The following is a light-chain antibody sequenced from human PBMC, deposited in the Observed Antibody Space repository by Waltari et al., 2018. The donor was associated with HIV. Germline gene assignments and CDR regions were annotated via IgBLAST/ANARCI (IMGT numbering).Light chain of an antibody. CDR1: QSVSRW. J-gene: IGKJ1*01. CDR3: QQYNNYWT. Sequence: DIQMTQSPSTLSASVGDRVTITCRASQSVSRWLVWYQQKPGKAPKLLIDKASSLESGVPSRFSGSGSGTEFTLTISSLQPDDFATYYCQQYNNYWTFGQGTKVEI. V-gene: IGKV1-5*03. CDR2: KAS.